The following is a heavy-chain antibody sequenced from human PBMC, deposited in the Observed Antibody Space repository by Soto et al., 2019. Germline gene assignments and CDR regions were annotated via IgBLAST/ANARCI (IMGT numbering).Heavy chain of an antibody. J-gene: IGHJ3*02. V-gene: IGHV5-51*01. Sequence: PGESLKISCKGSGYSFTSYWIGWVRQMPGKGLEWMGIIYPGDSDTRYSPSFQGQVTISADKSISTAYLQWSSLKASDTPMYYCARQGRTLIGVVTEGDAFEIWGQGTMVPVSS. CDR1: GYSFTSYW. D-gene: IGHD3-22*01. CDR2: IYPGDSDT. CDR3: ARQGRTLIGVVTEGDAFEI.